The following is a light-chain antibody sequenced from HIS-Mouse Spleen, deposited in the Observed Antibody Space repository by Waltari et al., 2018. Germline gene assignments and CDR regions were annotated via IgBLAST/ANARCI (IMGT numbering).Light chain of an antibody. CDR2: RNN. J-gene: IGLJ2*01. Sequence: QSVLTQPPSASGTPGQRVTISCSGSSSNIGSNTVNWYQQLPGTAPKLLIYRNNRRPSGVRDRVSGSKSGTSASLAISGLQSEDEADYYCAAWDDSLNGVVFGGGTKLTVL. V-gene: IGLV1-44*01. CDR3: AAWDDSLNGVV. CDR1: SSNIGSNT.